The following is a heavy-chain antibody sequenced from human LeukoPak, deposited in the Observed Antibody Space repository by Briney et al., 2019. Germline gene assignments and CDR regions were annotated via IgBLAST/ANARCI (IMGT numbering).Heavy chain of an antibody. V-gene: IGHV3-23*01. D-gene: IGHD5-18*01. J-gene: IGHJ4*02. CDR2: ISGSGGST. Sequence: AGSLTLSCAASGFTFSSYSMGWVRQAPGTGLEWVSAISGSGGSTYYADSVKGRFTISRDNSKNTLYLQTNSLRAEDTAVYYCAKRVGIHLWGQGTLVTVSS. CDR1: GFTFSSYS. CDR3: AKRVGIHL.